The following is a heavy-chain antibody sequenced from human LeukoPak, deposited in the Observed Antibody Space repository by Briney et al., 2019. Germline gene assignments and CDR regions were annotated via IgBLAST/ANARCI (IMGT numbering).Heavy chain of an antibody. CDR3: ARDRELGDAFDI. J-gene: IGHJ3*02. V-gene: IGHV3-21*01. CDR1: GFTFSSYS. Sequence: EGSLRLSCAASGFTFSSYSMNWVRQAPGKGLEWASSISSSSSYIYYADSVKGRFTISRDNAENSLYLQMNSLRAEDTAVYYCARDRELGDAFDIWGQGTMVTVSS. D-gene: IGHD1-26*01. CDR2: ISSSSSYI.